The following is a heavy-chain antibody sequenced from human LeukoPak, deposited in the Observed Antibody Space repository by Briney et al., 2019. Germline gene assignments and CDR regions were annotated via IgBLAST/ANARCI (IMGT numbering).Heavy chain of an antibody. V-gene: IGHV3-7*01. J-gene: IGHJ6*02. Sequence: GGALRLSCAASGITLSSYWMIWVRQAPEKGLEWVTSIREDGGEKHYVDSVKGRFTISRDNAKNSLYLQMNSLRVEDTAVYYCASSRVSYGSDVWGQGTTVTVSS. CDR2: IREDGGEK. CDR3: ASSRVSYGSDV. CDR1: GITLSSYW.